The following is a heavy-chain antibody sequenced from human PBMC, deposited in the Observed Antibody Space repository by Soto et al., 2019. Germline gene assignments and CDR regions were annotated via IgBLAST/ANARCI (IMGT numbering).Heavy chain of an antibody. CDR3: AQGSIEYSASVEH. J-gene: IGHJ4*02. CDR2: ISARVGSS. Sequence: EVQLLESGGGLVQPGGSLRLACAASGFSFNSYAMVLVRQAPGKGLEWVSVISARVGSSSFADSVKGRFTISRDNSKNVLSLEMNNLRAEDAATYFCAQGSIEYSASVEHWGQGTLVLVYS. CDR1: GFSFNSYA. D-gene: IGHD5-12*01. V-gene: IGHV3-23*01.